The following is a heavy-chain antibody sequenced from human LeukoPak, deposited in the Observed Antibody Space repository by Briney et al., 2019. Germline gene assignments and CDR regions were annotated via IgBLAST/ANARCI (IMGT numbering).Heavy chain of an antibody. D-gene: IGHD1-26*01. J-gene: IGHJ4*02. V-gene: IGHV3-33*01. CDR2: IWYDGSNK. CDR1: GFTFSSYG. CDR3: ARSGGALDY. Sequence: GGSLRLSCAASGFTFSSYGMHWVRQAPGKGPEWVAVIWYDGSNKYYADSVKGRFTISRDNSKNTLYLQMNSLRAEDTAVYYCARSGGALDYWGQGTLVTVSS.